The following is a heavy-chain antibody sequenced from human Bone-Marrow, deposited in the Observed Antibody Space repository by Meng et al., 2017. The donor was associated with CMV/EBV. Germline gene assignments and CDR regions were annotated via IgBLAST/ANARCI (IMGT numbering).Heavy chain of an antibody. V-gene: IGHV4-34*01. CDR3: ARGGAYLRNWFDP. Sequence: SETLSLTCAVYGGSFSGYYWSWIRQPPGKGLEWIGEINHSGSTNYNPSLKSRVTISVDTSKNQFSLKLSSVTAADTAAYYCARGGAYLRNWFDPWGQGTRVTGSS. D-gene: IGHD1-26*01. J-gene: IGHJ5*02. CDR2: INHSGST. CDR1: GGSFSGYY.